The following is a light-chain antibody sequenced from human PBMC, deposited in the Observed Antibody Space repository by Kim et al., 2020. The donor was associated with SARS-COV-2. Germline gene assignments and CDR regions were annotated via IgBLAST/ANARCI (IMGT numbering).Light chain of an antibody. CDR3: QSYDSSLNIIV. CDR1: SSNIGAGYD. V-gene: IGLV1-40*01. CDR2: GNS. J-gene: IGLJ2*01. Sequence: QSVLTQPPSVSGAPGQRVTISCTGSSSNIGAGYDVHWYHQVPGTAPKLLIHGNSNRPSGIPDRFSGSKSGTSASLAITGLQAEDEADYYCQSYDSSLNIIVFGGGTQLTVL.